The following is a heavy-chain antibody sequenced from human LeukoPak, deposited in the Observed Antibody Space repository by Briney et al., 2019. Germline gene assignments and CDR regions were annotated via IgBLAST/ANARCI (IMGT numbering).Heavy chain of an antibody. CDR3: ARDSLYGPGLYYYMDV. V-gene: IGHV1-69*13. CDR1: GYTFTSYG. Sequence: ASVKVSCKASGYTFTSYGISWVRQAPGQGLEWMGGIIPIFGTANYAQKFQGRVTITADESTSTAYMELSSLRSEDTAVYYCARDSLYGPGLYYYMDVWGKGTTVTVSS. CDR2: IIPIFGTA. J-gene: IGHJ6*03. D-gene: IGHD3-10*01.